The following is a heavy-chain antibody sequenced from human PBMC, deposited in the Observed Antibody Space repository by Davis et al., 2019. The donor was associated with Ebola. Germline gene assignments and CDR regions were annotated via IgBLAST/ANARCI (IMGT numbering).Heavy chain of an antibody. CDR3: TTEGSYATDY. J-gene: IGHJ4*02. V-gene: IGHV3-15*01. CDR2: IKTKPEGGTT. CDR1: GFTFSDAW. D-gene: IGHD1-26*01. Sequence: GESLKISCAASGFTFSDAWMTWVRQRPGKGLEWVGRIKTKPEGGTTDYGTAVKGRLTISRDDSKNTLYLHMNSLIAKDTAVYYCTTEGSYATDYWGQGTLVTVS.